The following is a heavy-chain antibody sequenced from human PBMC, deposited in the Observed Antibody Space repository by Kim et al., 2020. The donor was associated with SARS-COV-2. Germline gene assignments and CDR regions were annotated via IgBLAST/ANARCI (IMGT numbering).Heavy chain of an antibody. CDR1: GYSFTSYW. Sequence: GESLKISCKGSGYSFTSYWFGWVRQMPGKGLEWMGIIYPGDSDTRYSPSFQGQVTISADKSISTAYLQWSSLKASDTAMYYCARLGYSGYDTRYFDYWGQGTLVTVSS. J-gene: IGHJ4*02. CDR2: IYPGDSDT. D-gene: IGHD5-12*01. V-gene: IGHV5-51*01. CDR3: ARLGYSGYDTRYFDY.